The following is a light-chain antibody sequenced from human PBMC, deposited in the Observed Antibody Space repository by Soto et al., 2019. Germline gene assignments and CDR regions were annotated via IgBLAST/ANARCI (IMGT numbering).Light chain of an antibody. CDR3: QSYDSSLSGSKVV. CDR2: GNS. Sequence: QLVLTQPPSVSGAPGQRVTISCTGSSANIGAGYDVHWYQQLPGTATKLLIYGNSNRPSGVPDRFSGSNSGTSDSLAITGLQAEDEADYYCQSYDSSLSGSKVVFGGWTKLTVL. CDR1: SANIGAGYD. V-gene: IGLV1-40*01. J-gene: IGLJ2*01.